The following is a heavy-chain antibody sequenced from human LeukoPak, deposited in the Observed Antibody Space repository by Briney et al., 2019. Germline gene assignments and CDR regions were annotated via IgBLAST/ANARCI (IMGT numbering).Heavy chain of an antibody. CDR1: GFTFSSYA. D-gene: IGHD3-22*01. CDR3: AKGGAGYYYDSSGYYYYYYMDV. V-gene: IGHV3-23*01. CDR2: ISGSGGST. J-gene: IGHJ6*03. Sequence: GGSLRLSCAASGFTFSSYAMSWVRQAPGKGLEWVSAISGSGGSTYYADSVKGRFTISRDNSKNTLYLQMNSLRAEDTAVYYCAKGGAGYYYDSSGYYYYYYMDVWGKGTTVTVSS.